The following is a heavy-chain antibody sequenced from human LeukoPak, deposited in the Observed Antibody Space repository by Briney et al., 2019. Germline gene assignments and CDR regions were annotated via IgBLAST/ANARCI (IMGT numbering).Heavy chain of an antibody. D-gene: IGHD2-8*01. CDR3: ARVLMVYAIPRWFDP. V-gene: IGHV4-34*01. CDR1: GGSFSGYY. J-gene: IGHJ5*02. Sequence: PSGTLSLTCAVYGGSFSGYYWSWIRQPPGKGLEWIGEINHSGSTNYNPSLKSRVTISVDTSKNQFSLKLSSVTAADTAVYYCARVLMVYAIPRWFDPWGQGTLVTVSS. CDR2: INHSGST.